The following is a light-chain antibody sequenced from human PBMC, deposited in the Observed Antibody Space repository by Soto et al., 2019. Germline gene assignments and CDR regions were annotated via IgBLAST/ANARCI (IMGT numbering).Light chain of an antibody. J-gene: IGLJ3*02. CDR3: SSYAGSNNFGV. V-gene: IGLV2-8*01. CDR2: EVS. Sequence: QSALTQPPSASGSPGQSVTISCTGTSSDVGGYNYVSWYQQHLGKAPKLMIYEVSKRPSGVPDRFSGSKSGNTASLTVSGLQAEDEADYYCSSYAGSNNFGVFGGGTKVTVL. CDR1: SSDVGGYNY.